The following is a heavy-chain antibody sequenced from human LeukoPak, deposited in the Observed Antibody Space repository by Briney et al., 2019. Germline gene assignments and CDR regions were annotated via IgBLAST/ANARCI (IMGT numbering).Heavy chain of an antibody. D-gene: IGHD2-2*01. J-gene: IGHJ6*02. CDR2: ISAYNGNT. CDR1: GYTFTSYG. CDR3: ARDPGTSYYYYYYGMDV. V-gene: IGHV1-18*01. Sequence: ASVKVSCKASGYTFTSYGISWVRQAPGQGLEWMGWISAYNGNTNYAQKLQGRVTMTTDTSTSTAYMELRSLRSDDTAGYYCARDPGTSYYYYYYGMDVWGQGTTVTVSS.